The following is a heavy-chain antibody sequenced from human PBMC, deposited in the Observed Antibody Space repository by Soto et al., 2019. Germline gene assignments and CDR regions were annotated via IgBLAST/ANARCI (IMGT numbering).Heavy chain of an antibody. V-gene: IGHV4-59*12. CDR1: GGSISNYY. D-gene: IGHD6-13*01. CDR3: ARGEAAARMKNWFDP. J-gene: IGHJ5*02. CDR2: IYYSGST. Sequence: SETLSLTCTVSGGSISNYYWSWIRQPPGKGLEYIGYIYYSGSTNYNPSLKSRVTISVDTSKNQFSLKLSSVTAADTAVYYCARGEAAARMKNWFDPWGQGTLVTSPQ.